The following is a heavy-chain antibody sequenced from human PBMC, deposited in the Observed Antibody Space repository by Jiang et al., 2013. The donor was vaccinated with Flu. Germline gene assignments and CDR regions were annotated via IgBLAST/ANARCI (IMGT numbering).Heavy chain of an antibody. CDR2: ISYDGSNK. CDR3: ATLYSYGYPNKYYFDY. Sequence: KGLEWVAVISYDGSNKYYADSVKGRFTISRDNSKNTLYLQMNSLRAEDTAVYYCATLYSYGYPNKYYFDYWGQGTLVTVSS. V-gene: IGHV3-33*05. D-gene: IGHD5-18*01. J-gene: IGHJ4*02.